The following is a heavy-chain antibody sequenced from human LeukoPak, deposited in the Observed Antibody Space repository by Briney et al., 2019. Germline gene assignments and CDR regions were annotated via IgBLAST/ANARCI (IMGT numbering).Heavy chain of an antibody. CDR3: ARGGIAVAGPFFDY. V-gene: IGHV4-59*01. D-gene: IGHD6-19*01. CDR2: IYYNGIT. CDR1: GGSIGTFY. J-gene: IGHJ4*02. Sequence: SETLSLTCTVSGGSIGTFYWSWIRQPPGRGLEWIGYIYYNGITNYNPSLKSRLTTSVDTSKNQFSLKLTSVTAVDTAVYYCARGGIAVAGPFFDYWGQGTLVTVSS.